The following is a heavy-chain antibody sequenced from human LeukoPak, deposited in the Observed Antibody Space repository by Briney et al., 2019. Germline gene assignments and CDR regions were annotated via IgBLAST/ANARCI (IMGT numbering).Heavy chain of an antibody. CDR2: MNPNSGNT. J-gene: IGHJ6*03. CDR1: GYTFATYD. V-gene: IGHV1-8*01. CDR3: ARDMTTSLRLGPFYYYYYYMDV. D-gene: IGHD3-16*01. Sequence: ASVKVSCKASGYTFATYDINWVRQAIGQGLEWMGWMNPNSGNTGYTQKFQGRVTMTRNTSISTAYMELRSLRSEDTAVYYCARDMTTSLRLGPFYYYYYYMDVWGKGTTVTISS.